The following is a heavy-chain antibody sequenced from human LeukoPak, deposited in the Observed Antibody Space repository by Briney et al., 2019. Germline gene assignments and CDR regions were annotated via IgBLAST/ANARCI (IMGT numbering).Heavy chain of an antibody. V-gene: IGHV3-23*01. CDR2: ISDSGGST. J-gene: IGHJ4*02. CDR1: GFSFSRYA. CDR3: AKCRGSSWSDYFDY. Sequence: PGASLRLSCAVSGFSFSRYAVSWVREAPGKGLEWVSAISDSGGSTYYADSVKGRFTISRDNSRNTLYLQMNTLRAEDTAVYYCAKCRGSSWSDYFDYWGQGTLVTVSS. D-gene: IGHD6-13*01.